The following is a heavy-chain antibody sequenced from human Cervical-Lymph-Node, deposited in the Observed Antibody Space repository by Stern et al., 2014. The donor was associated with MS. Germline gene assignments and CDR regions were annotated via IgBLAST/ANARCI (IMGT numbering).Heavy chain of an antibody. V-gene: IGHV5-51*01. CDR2: ILPVAANT. J-gene: IGHJ4*02. D-gene: IGHD6-19*01. CDR3: ARPHSPGWSYYFDF. CDR1: GYTFTDYW. Sequence: EVQLVQSGAEVRQPGQSLTISCNISGYTFTDYWIAWVRQIPGKGLEWMVGILPVAANTRYSPSLQGRVTVAVDTAINTAYLQWSGRRAADTAMYYCARPHSPGWSYYFDFWGRGTLVAVSS.